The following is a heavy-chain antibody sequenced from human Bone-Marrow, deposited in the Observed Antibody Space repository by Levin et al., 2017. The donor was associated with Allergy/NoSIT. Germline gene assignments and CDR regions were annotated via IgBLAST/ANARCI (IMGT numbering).Heavy chain of an antibody. D-gene: IGHD6-19*01. CDR3: ARISSAALDM. CDR1: GYTFTDYF. Sequence: GESLKISCKASGYTFTDYFIHWVRLAPGQGLEWMGWINPNSGDTDSSQNFQGTVTMTRDTSISTAYMEVTSLTSNDTALYYCARISSAALDMWGQGTVVTVSS. J-gene: IGHJ3*02. V-gene: IGHV1-2*02. CDR2: INPNSGDT.